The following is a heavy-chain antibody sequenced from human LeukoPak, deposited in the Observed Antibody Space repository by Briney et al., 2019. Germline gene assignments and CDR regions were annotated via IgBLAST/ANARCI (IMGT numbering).Heavy chain of an antibody. Sequence: KASETLSLTCTVSGGSISSIIYYWGWIRQPPGKGLEWIGTIYYSGSTYYNPSLKSRVTMSVDNSENHFSLKLSSVTAADTALYYCARSTVSVITRGAFDIWGQGTMVTVSS. D-gene: IGHD3-22*01. J-gene: IGHJ3*02. CDR1: GGSISSIIYY. CDR3: ARSTVSVITRGAFDI. V-gene: IGHV4-39*07. CDR2: IYYSGST.